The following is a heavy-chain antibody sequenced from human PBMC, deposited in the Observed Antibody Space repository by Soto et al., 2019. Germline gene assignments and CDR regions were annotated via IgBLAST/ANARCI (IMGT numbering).Heavy chain of an antibody. V-gene: IGHV4-59*12. Sequence: PSETMSLTCTVSGGSISSYCWSWIRQPPGKGLEWIGYIYYSGSTYYNPSLKSRVTISVHTSNSQFSLELSSVTAADTAVYYCARGLITGSHYSGGWYYFDSWGQGTQVTVSS. D-gene: IGHD6-19*01. CDR1: GGSISSYC. CDR2: IYYSGST. J-gene: IGHJ4*02. CDR3: ARGLITGSHYSGGWYYFDS.